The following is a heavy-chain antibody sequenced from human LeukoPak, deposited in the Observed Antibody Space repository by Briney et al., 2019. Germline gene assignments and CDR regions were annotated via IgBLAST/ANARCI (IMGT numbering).Heavy chain of an antibody. D-gene: IGHD2-15*01. CDR1: GYSISSGYY. CDR3: ARFVVVAAYYFDY. CDR2: IYHSGST. V-gene: IGHV4-38-2*02. J-gene: IGHJ4*02. Sequence: SETLSLTCTVSGYSISSGYYWGWIRQPPGKGLEWIGSIYHSGSTYYNPSLKSRVTISVDTSKNQFSLKLSSVTAADTAVYYCARFVVVAAYYFDYWGQGTLVTVSS.